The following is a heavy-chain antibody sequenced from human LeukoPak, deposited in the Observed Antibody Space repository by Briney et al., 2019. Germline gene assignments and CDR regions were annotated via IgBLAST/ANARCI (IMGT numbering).Heavy chain of an antibody. D-gene: IGHD6-13*01. CDR1: GFTVSSNY. V-gene: IGHV3-53*04. J-gene: IGHJ6*02. CDR3: ARVWGSSWYYGMDV. Sequence: PGGSLRLSCAASGFTVSSNYMSWVRQAPGKGLEWVSVIYSGGSTYYADSVKGRFTISRHNSKNTPYLQMNSLRAEDTAVYYCARVWGSSWYYGMDVWGQGATVTVSS. CDR2: IYSGGST.